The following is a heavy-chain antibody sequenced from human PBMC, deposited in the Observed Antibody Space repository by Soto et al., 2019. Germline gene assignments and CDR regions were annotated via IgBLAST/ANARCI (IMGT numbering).Heavy chain of an antibody. CDR3: ARVWIAANGMDV. V-gene: IGHV3-74*01. Sequence: EVQLVESGGGLVQPGGSLRLSCAASGFTFSSYWMHWVRQAPGKGLVWVSRINSDGSSTSYADSVKGRFTISRDNAKNTLHLQMNSLRAEDTAVYYCARVWIAANGMDVWGQGTTVTVSS. CDR1: GFTFSSYW. D-gene: IGHD5-12*01. CDR2: INSDGSST. J-gene: IGHJ6*02.